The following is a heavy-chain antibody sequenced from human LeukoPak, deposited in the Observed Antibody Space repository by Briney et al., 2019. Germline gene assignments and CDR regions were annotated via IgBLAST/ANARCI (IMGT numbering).Heavy chain of an antibody. CDR2: IYSGGST. J-gene: IGHJ4*02. V-gene: IGHV3-66*01. Sequence: GRSLRLSCAASGFTVSSNYMSWVRQAPGKGLDWVSVIYSGGSTYYAASVKGRFTISRDNSKNTLYLQMNSLRAEDTAVYYCARDSFEGLDYWGQGTLVTVSS. CDR1: GFTVSSNY. CDR3: ARDSFEGLDY.